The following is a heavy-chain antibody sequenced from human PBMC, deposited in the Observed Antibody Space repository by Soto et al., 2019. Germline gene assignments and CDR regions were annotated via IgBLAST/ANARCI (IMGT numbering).Heavy chain of an antibody. D-gene: IGHD6-6*01. CDR2: INHSGST. V-gene: IGHV4-34*01. Sequence: SETLSLTCAVYGGSFSGYYWSWIRQPPGKGLEWIGEINHSGSTNYNPSLKSRVTISVDTSKNQFSLKLSSVTAADTAVYYCARGRSVAARPKFDYWGQGTLVTVSS. CDR1: GGSFSGYY. CDR3: ARGRSVAARPKFDY. J-gene: IGHJ4*02.